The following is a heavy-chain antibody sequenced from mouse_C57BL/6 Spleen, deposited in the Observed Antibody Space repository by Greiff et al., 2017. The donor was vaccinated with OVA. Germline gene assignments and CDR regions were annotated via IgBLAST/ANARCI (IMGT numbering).Heavy chain of an antibody. CDR1: GYTFTSYW. J-gene: IGHJ3*01. V-gene: IGHV1-52*01. CDR3: ARSYSNYEAWFAY. Sequence: VQLQQPGAELVRPGSSVKLSCKASGYTFTSYWMHWVKQRPIQGLEWIGNIDPSDSETHYNQKFKDKATLTVDKSSSTAYMQLSSLTSEDSAVYYCARSYSNYEAWFAYWGQGTLVTVSA. D-gene: IGHD2-5*01. CDR2: IDPSDSET.